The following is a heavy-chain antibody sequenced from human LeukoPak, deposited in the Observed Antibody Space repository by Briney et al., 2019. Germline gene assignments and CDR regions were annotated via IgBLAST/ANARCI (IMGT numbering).Heavy chain of an antibody. V-gene: IGHV4-39*01. Sequence: SENLSLTCTVSGGSISSSSYYWGWIRQPPGKGLEWIGSIYYSGSTYYNPSLKSRVTISVDTSKNQFSLKLSSVTAADTAVYYCARAVRYSSGWPIYYYYMDVWGKGTTVTVSS. CDR1: GGSISSSSYY. D-gene: IGHD6-19*01. J-gene: IGHJ6*03. CDR2: IYYSGST. CDR3: ARAVRYSSGWPIYYYYMDV.